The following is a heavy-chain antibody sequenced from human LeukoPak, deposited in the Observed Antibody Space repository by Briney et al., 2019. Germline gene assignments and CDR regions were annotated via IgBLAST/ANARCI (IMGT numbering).Heavy chain of an antibody. D-gene: IGHD2-8*01. CDR1: GGSISSSSYS. CDR3: ARLTNKPLYYFDY. V-gene: IGHV4-39*01. J-gene: IGHJ4*02. Sequence: SETLSLTCTVSGGSISSSSYSWGWIRQPPGKGLEWIGSIYYSGSTYYNPSLKSRVTISVDTSKNQFSLKLSSVTAANTAVYYCARLTNKPLYYFDYWGQGTLVTVSS. CDR2: IYYSGST.